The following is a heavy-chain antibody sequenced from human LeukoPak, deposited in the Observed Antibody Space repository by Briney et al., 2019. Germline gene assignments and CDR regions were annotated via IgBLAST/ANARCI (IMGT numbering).Heavy chain of an antibody. J-gene: IGHJ4*02. CDR2: ISSSSSYI. Sequence: GGSLRLACAASGFTFSSYSMNWVRQAPGKGLEWVSSISSSSSYIYYADSVKGRFTISRDNAKNSLYLQMNSLRAEDTAVYYCAREQGLTTHYFDYWGQGTLVTVSS. CDR1: GFTFSSYS. D-gene: IGHD3-3*01. V-gene: IGHV3-21*01. CDR3: AREQGLTTHYFDY.